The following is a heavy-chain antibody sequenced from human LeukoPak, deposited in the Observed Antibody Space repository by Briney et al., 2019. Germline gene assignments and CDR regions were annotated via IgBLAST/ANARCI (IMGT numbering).Heavy chain of an antibody. CDR2: IYYSGGT. V-gene: IGHV4-59*08. CDR3: ARLEQWLANDAFDI. J-gene: IGHJ3*02. D-gene: IGHD6-19*01. Sequence: PSETLSLTCTVSGGSISSYYWSWIRQPPGKGLEWIGYIYYSGGTNYNPSLKSRVTISVDTSKTQFSLKLSSVTAADTAVYYCARLEQWLANDAFDIWGQGTMVTVSS. CDR1: GGSISSYY.